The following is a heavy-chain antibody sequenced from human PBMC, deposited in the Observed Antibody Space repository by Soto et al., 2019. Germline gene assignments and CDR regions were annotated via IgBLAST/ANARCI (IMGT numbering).Heavy chain of an antibody. CDR2: ISGSGGST. CDR3: AKDLGYCSGGSCYSEGYFDS. CDR1: GFIFSSYA. D-gene: IGHD2-15*01. J-gene: IGHJ4*02. V-gene: IGHV3-23*01. Sequence: PGGSLRLSCAASGFIFSSYAMSWVRQAPGKGLEWVSAISGSGGSTYYAASVKGRFAISRDNSKNTLYLQMNMLRTEDAAVYYCAKDLGYCSGGSCYSEGYFDSWGQGALVTVSS.